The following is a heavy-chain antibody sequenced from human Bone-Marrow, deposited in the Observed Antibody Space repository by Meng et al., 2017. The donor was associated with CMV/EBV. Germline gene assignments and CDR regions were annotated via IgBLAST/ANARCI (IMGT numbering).Heavy chain of an antibody. Sequence: ASSGFTFRNVALICVPQAPWKGLEWVSGITGSGGTTYYADSVKGRFTISRNNSKSTLYLQMRGLRAEDTAVYYCAKRFGDNSFSFDSWGQGTLVTVSS. CDR1: GFTFRNVA. J-gene: IGHJ4*02. CDR2: ITGSGGTT. D-gene: IGHD2-21*02. CDR3: AKRFGDNSFSFDS. V-gene: IGHV3-23*01.